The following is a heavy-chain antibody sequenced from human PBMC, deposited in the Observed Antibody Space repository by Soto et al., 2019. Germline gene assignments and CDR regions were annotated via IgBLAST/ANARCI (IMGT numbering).Heavy chain of an antibody. CDR1: GGSISSSSHY. CDR2: IYYSGST. V-gene: IGHV4-39*02. Sequence: QLQLQESGPGLVKPSETLSLTCTVSGGSISSSSHYWGWIRQPPGKGLEWIGSIYYSGSTFYSPSLRSRVTISVDTSKNQFSLRVSSVTAADTAVYYCAREYSSAPDYWGQGTLVTVSS. CDR3: AREYSSAPDY. J-gene: IGHJ4*02. D-gene: IGHD6-25*01.